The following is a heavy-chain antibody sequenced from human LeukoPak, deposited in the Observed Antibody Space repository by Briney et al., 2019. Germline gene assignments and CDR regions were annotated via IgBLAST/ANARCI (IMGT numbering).Heavy chain of an antibody. V-gene: IGHV3-23*01. J-gene: IGHJ4*02. CDR3: AKAVTMIVVVSSSDY. CDR1: GFTFSSYA. CDR2: ISGSGGST. D-gene: IGHD3-22*01. Sequence: PGGSPRLSCAASGFTFSSYAMSWVRQAPGKGLEWVSAISGSGGSTYYADSVKGRFTISRDNSKNTLYLQMNSLRAEDTAVYYCAKAVTMIVVVSSSDYWGQGTLVTVSS.